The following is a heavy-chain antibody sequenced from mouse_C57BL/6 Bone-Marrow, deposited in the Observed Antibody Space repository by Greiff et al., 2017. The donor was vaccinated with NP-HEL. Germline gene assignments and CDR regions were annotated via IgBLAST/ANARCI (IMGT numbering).Heavy chain of an antibody. Sequence: VMLVESGPGLVAPSQSLSITCTVSGFSLTSYGVDWVRQSPGKGLEWLGVIWGVGSTNYNSALKSGLSISKDNSKSQVFLKRNSRQTDDTAMYYWASLYGSSFYAMDYWGQGTSGTVSS. J-gene: IGHJ4*01. CDR3: ASLYGSSFYAMDY. CDR1: GFSLTSYG. V-gene: IGHV2-6*01. CDR2: IWGVGST. D-gene: IGHD1-1*01.